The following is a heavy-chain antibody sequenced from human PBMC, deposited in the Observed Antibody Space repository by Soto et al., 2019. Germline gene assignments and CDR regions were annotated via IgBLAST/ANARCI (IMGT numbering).Heavy chain of an antibody. CDR3: ARGSRYYYGSGSPRYNWFDP. Sequence: PSETLSLTCAVYGGSFSGYYWSWIRQPPGKGLEWIGEINHSGSTNYNPSLKSRVTISVDTSKNQFSLKLSSVTAADTAVYYCARGSRYYYGSGSPRYNWFDPWGQGTLVTVSS. CDR2: INHSGST. J-gene: IGHJ5*02. V-gene: IGHV4-34*01. CDR1: GGSFSGYY. D-gene: IGHD3-10*01.